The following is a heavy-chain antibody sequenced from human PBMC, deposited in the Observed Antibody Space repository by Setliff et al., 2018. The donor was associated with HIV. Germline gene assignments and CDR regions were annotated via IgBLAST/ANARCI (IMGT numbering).Heavy chain of an antibody. Sequence: KASETLSLTCTVSGDSISSGSYYWSWIRQPAGKGLEWIGHISTSGSTNYNPSLKSRVTISVDTSKNQFSLKLSSVTAADTAVYYCARDRRYYDSSGYWYNWFDPWGQGTLVTVSS. D-gene: IGHD3-22*01. CDR1: GDSISSGSYY. CDR3: ARDRRYYDSSGYWYNWFDP. J-gene: IGHJ5*02. V-gene: IGHV4-61*09. CDR2: ISTSGST.